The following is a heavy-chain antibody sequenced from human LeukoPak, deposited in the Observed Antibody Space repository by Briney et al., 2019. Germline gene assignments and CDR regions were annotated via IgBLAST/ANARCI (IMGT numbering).Heavy chain of an antibody. D-gene: IGHD6-13*01. CDR2: ISAYNGNT. V-gene: IGHV1-18*01. CDR1: GYTFTSYG. Sequence: ASVKVSCKASGYTFTSYGISWVRQAPGQGLEWMGWISAYNGNTNYAQKLQGRVTMTTDTSTSTAYMELRSLRSDDTVVYYCARDPSSEGSGTLSDWGQGTLVTVSS. CDR3: ARDPSSEGSGTLSD. J-gene: IGHJ4*02.